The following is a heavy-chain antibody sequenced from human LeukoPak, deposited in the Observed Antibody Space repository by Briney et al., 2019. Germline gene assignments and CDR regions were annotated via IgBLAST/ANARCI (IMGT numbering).Heavy chain of an antibody. CDR2: TRNKANSYTT. Sequence: GGSLRLSCAASKFIFGNYTMNWVRQAPGKGLEWVGRTRNKANSYTTEYAASVKGRFTISRDDSKNSLYLQMNSLKTEDTAVYYCEDIVATILDYWGQGTLVTVSS. CDR1: KFIFGNYT. V-gene: IGHV3-72*01. J-gene: IGHJ4*02. CDR3: EDIVATILDY. D-gene: IGHD5-12*01.